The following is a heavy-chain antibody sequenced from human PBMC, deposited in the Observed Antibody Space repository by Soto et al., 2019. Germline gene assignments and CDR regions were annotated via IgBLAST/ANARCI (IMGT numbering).Heavy chain of an antibody. CDR1: GFSLTTSGVG. CDR3: AHRVLRTVFGLVTTTAIYFDF. V-gene: IGHV2-5*02. J-gene: IGHJ4*02. D-gene: IGHD3-3*01. CDR2: IYWDDDK. Sequence: QITLNASGPTVVRPTETLTLTCRFSGFSLTTSGVGVGWVRQYPGKAPEWLAHIYWDDDKRYSESLKSRLTITKDTSKNQVVLTVANLDPTDTATYYCAHRVLRTVFGLVTTTAIYFDFWGQGTPVAVSS.